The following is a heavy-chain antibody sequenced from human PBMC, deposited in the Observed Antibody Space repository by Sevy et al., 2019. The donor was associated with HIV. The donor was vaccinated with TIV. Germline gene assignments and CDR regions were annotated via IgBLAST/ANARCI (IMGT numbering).Heavy chain of an antibody. CDR1: GFTFSSYA. D-gene: IGHD4-17*01. CDR2: ISYDGHNK. Sequence: GGSLRLSCVASGFTFSSYAMHWVRQAPGKGLEWVAVISYDGHNKYYADSVKGRFTISRDNSKNTLYLQMNSLRAEDTAVYYCARDRATVTSGGYYYYYGMDVWGQGTTVTVSS. J-gene: IGHJ6*02. V-gene: IGHV3-30-3*01. CDR3: ARDRATVTSGGYYYYYGMDV.